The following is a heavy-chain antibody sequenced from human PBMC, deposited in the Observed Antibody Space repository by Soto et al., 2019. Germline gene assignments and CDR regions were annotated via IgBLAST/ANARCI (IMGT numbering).Heavy chain of an antibody. CDR3: AKGGGDSLRYGMDV. Sequence: EVQLFDSGGGLVQPGGALRLSCSASGFIFSSSAMNWVRQAPGKGLEWVSAISGSGGSIYYADSVKGRFTISRDNSKTTLYLQMDSLRAEDTAVYYCAKGGGDSLRYGMDVWGQGTTVTVSS. CDR2: ISGSGGSI. J-gene: IGHJ6*02. D-gene: IGHD2-21*02. CDR1: GFIFSSSA. V-gene: IGHV3-23*01.